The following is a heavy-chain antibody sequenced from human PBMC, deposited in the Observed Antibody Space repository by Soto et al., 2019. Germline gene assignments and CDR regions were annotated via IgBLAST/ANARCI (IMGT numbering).Heavy chain of an antibody. J-gene: IGHJ4*02. Sequence: QVQLVQSGAEVKKPGASVKVSCKASGYTFTSYGINWVRQAPGQGLEWMGWSSTYNGDTNYAQKLRGRVTMTTDTSTRTAYMELRSLRSDDTAVYYCARDGLRSSSWQQTVSPFDSWGQGTLVTVSS. CDR3: ARDGLRSSSWQQTVSPFDS. CDR1: GYTFTSYG. CDR2: SSTYNGDT. D-gene: IGHD6-13*01. V-gene: IGHV1-18*01.